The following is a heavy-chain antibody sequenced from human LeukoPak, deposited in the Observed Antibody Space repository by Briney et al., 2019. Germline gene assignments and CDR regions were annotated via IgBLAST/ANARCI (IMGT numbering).Heavy chain of an antibody. J-gene: IGHJ4*02. V-gene: IGHV3-7*03. CDR1: GFTFSTYG. CDR3: ARDRYLYCSGGSCYPAYFDY. D-gene: IGHD2-15*01. Sequence: GGSLRLSCAASGFTFSTYGMSWVRQAPGKGLEWVANIKQDGSEKYYVDSVKGRFTISRDNAKNSLYLQMNSLRAEDTAVYYCARDRYLYCSGGSCYPAYFDYWGQGTLVTVSS. CDR2: IKQDGSEK.